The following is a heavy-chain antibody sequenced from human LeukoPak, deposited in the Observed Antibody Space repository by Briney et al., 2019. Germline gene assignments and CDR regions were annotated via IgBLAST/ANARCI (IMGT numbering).Heavy chain of an antibody. D-gene: IGHD3-10*01. Sequence: PSETLSLTCTVSVGSISSYYWSWIRQPPGKGLEWSGYIYYSGSTNYNPSLKRPVTISVDTSKNQFSLKLSSVTAAVTALDYCAKSLYGSGSYYNWFDPWGQGTLVTVSS. V-gene: IGHV4-59*12. J-gene: IGHJ5*02. CDR3: AKSLYGSGSYYNWFDP. CDR1: VGSISSYY. CDR2: IYYSGST.